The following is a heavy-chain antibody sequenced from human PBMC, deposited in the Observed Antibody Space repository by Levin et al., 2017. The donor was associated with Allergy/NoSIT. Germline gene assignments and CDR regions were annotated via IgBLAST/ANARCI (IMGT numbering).Heavy chain of an antibody. D-gene: IGHD4-17*01. CDR3: AAATTHDYGDYGPFDY. CDR1: GFTVSSNY. Sequence: SCAASGFTVSSNYMSWVRQAPGKGLEWVSVIYSGGSTYYADSVKGRFTISRDNSKNTLYLQMNSLRAEDTAVYYCAAATTHDYGDYGPFDYWGQGTLVTVSS. J-gene: IGHJ4*02. CDR2: IYSGGST. V-gene: IGHV3-53*01.